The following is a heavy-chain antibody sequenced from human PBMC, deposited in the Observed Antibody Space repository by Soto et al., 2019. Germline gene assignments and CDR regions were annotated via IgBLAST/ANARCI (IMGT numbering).Heavy chain of an antibody. CDR1: GFTFSSYG. D-gene: IGHD6-19*01. CDR3: AKDHYSSGWYYFDY. V-gene: IGHV3-30*18. J-gene: IGHJ4*02. CDR2: ISYDGSNK. Sequence: GGSLRLSCAASGFTFSSYGMHWVRQAPGKGLEWVAVISYDGSNKYYADSVKGRFTISRDNSKNTLYLQMNSLRAEDTAVYYCAKDHYSSGWYYFDYWGQGTLVTVSS.